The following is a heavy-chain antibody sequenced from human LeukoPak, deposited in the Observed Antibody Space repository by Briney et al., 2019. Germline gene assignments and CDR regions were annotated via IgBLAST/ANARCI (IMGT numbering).Heavy chain of an antibody. CDR1: GYTFTSYA. Sequence: ASVKVSCKASGYTFTSYAMHWVRQAPGQGLEWMGWINAGNGNTNYSQKFQGRVTITRDTSASTAYMELSSLRSEDTAEYYCARDRGHSSGWYREDGFDPWGQGTLVTVSS. CDR2: INAGNGNT. CDR3: ARDRGHSSGWYREDGFDP. D-gene: IGHD6-19*01. V-gene: IGHV1-3*01. J-gene: IGHJ5*02.